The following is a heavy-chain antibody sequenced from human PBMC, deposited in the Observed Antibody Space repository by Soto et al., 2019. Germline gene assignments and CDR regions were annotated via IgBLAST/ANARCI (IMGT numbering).Heavy chain of an antibody. Sequence: QVQLQESGPGLVKPSQTLSLTCTVSGGSISSGDYYWSWIRQPPGKGLEWIRYIYYSGSTYYNPSLNSRVTIAVDTSKDQFSLKLSSVTAADTAVYYCARAVDSSGYYYDYWGQGTLVTVSS. CDR2: IYYSGST. V-gene: IGHV4-30-4*01. CDR3: ARAVDSSGYYYDY. D-gene: IGHD3-22*01. CDR1: GGSISSGDYY. J-gene: IGHJ4*02.